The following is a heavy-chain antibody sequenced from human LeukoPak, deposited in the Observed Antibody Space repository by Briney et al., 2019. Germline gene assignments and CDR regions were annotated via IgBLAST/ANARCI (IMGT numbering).Heavy chain of an antibody. V-gene: IGHV4-31*03. Sequence: SQTLSLTFTVSSGSITSGGYYWNWLRQHPGKGLEWSGYIYYSGSTFYNPSLKSRVTMSVDTYKNQFSLKLSSVTAADTAVYYCARAPKGMTTVRYYYYYYMDVWGKGTTVTVSS. CDR3: ARAPKGMTTVRYYYYYYMDV. CDR1: SGSITSGGYY. CDR2: IYYSGST. D-gene: IGHD4-11*01. J-gene: IGHJ6*03.